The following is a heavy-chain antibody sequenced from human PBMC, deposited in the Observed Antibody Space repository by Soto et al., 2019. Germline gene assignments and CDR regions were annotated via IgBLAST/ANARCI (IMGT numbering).Heavy chain of an antibody. J-gene: IGHJ5*02. CDR1: GGSISSSSYY. Sequence: QLQLQESGPGLVKPSETLSLTSTVSGGSISSSSYYWGWIRPPPGKGLEWIGSIYHSGSTYYNPSVTTRVTISVDTSKNPSCLKVSFVTAAAAAVDYWARRQRRPDFGADNNWFAPWGQGTLVTFSS. D-gene: IGHD3-16*01. CDR3: ARRQRRPDFGADNNWFAP. CDR2: IYHSGST. V-gene: IGHV4-39*01.